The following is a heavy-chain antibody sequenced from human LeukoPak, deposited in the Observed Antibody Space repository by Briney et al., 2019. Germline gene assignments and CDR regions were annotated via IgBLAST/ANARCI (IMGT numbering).Heavy chain of an antibody. Sequence: GGSLRLSCAASGFTFSSYEMNWVRQAPGKGLEWVSYISNTGYTKYYADSVKGRFTISRDNAKNSLYLQMNSLRAEDTAVYYCARTAITMVRGVISNFDYWGQGTLVTVSS. V-gene: IGHV3-48*03. CDR2: ISNTGYTK. D-gene: IGHD3-10*01. J-gene: IGHJ4*02. CDR1: GFTFSSYE. CDR3: ARTAITMVRGVISNFDY.